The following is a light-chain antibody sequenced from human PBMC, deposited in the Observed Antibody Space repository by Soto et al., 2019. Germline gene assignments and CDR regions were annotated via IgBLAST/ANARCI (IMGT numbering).Light chain of an antibody. Sequence: DIQMTQSPSTLSASVGDRVTITCRASQSISSWLAWYQQKPGKAPKLLIYDASSLESGVPSRFSGSGSGTEFTLTISGLQSEDFAVYCCQQYDKWPPTFGGGTKVDI. J-gene: IGKJ4*01. CDR2: DAS. CDR1: QSISSW. V-gene: IGKV1-5*01. CDR3: QQYDKWPPT.